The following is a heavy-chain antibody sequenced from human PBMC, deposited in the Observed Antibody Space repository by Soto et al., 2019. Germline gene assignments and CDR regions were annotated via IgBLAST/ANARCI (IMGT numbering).Heavy chain of an antibody. J-gene: IGHJ3*02. D-gene: IGHD1-26*01. V-gene: IGHV3-7*01. CDR3: ARDSGGGADDVWFDALDM. Sequence: EMQVAESGGDLVHPGASLRLSCVASGFTFKNYWMTGVRQSPGKGLEWVANIREDGSVRNYGDSVKGRFTISRDNAKNSVYLQMDWLRAEDTAVYYCARDSGGGADDVWFDALDMWGQGTMVTVSS. CDR2: IREDGSVR. CDR1: GFTFKNYW.